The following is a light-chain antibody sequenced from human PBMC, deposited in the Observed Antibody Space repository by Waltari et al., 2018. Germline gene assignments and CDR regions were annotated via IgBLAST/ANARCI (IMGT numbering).Light chain of an antibody. J-gene: IGKJ1*01. Sequence: DIQMTQSPSSLSASVGDRVTITCRASRSISSYLNWYQQKPGKAPKLLIYAASSLQSGVPSRFSGSGSGTDFTLTISSLQPEDFATYYCQQSYSTPPTFGQGTKVEIK. CDR2: AAS. CDR1: RSISSY. V-gene: IGKV1-39*01. CDR3: QQSYSTPPT.